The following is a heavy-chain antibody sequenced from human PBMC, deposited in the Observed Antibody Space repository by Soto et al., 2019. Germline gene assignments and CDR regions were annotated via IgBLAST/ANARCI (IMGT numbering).Heavy chain of an antibody. CDR1: GGTFSSYA. V-gene: IGHV1-69*13. J-gene: IGHJ5*02. Sequence: SVKVSCKASGGTFSSYAISWVRQAPGQGLEWMGGIIPIFGTANYAQKFQGRVTITADESTSTAYMELSSLRSEDTAVYYCASPSLTEYSSGRPPRGSSWFDPWGQGTLVTVSS. CDR3: ASPSLTEYSSGRPPRGSSWFDP. CDR2: IIPIFGTA. D-gene: IGHD6-19*01.